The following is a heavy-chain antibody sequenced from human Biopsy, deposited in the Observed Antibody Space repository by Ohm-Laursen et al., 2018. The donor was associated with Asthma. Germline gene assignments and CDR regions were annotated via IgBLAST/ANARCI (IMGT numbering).Heavy chain of an antibody. J-gene: IGHJ5*02. CDR3: ARASVAASSNWFDP. V-gene: IGHV4-30-4*01. D-gene: IGHD6-19*01. CDR1: GASIKADDHY. CDR2: IHYSGST. Sequence: TLSLTCTVSGASIKADDHYWSWLRQPPGKGLEWFGFIHYSGSTSYNPSLKGGVTISVDTSKDQFSLKLSSVTAADTAVYYCARASVAASSNWFDPWGQGTLVTVSS.